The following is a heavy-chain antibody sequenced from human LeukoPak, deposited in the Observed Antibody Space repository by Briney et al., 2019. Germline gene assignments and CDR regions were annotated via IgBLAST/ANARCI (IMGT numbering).Heavy chain of an antibody. J-gene: IGHJ4*02. Sequence: GGSLRLSCAASGFTFSSYGMHWVRQAPGKGLEWVAFIRYDGSNKYYADSVKGRFTISRDNSKNTLYLQMNSLRAEDTAVYYCAKDRVRSGSYYSYHFDHWGQGTLVTVSS. CDR3: AKDRVRSGSYYSYHFDH. V-gene: IGHV3-30*02. D-gene: IGHD1-26*01. CDR1: GFTFSSYG. CDR2: IRYDGSNK.